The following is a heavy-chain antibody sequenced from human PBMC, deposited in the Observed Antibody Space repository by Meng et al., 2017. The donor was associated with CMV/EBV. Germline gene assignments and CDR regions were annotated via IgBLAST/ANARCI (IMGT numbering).Heavy chain of an antibody. V-gene: IGHV6-1*01. Sequence: LDPSAPALGAPSRNLSVARAVSGASVAGNSATWNWLRQTPSRGLEWLGRTYYRSKLYNDYAVSVKSRITKDPDKSKNQFSLQLNSVTPEDTAVYYCARDPHSSSWYGWFDPWGQGTLVTVSS. CDR2: TYYRSKLYN. CDR1: GASVAGNSAT. J-gene: IGHJ5*02. D-gene: IGHD6-13*01. CDR3: ARDPHSSSWYGWFDP.